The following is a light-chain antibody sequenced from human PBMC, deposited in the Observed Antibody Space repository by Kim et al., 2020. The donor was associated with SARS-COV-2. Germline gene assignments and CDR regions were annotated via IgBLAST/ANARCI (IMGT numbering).Light chain of an antibody. CDR3: QQCSSAPWT. CDR1: QSVSSTF. Sequence: ATGERAALACRVSQSVSSTFLVWDQQRTGQAPRLRIYGASSRATGVPDRFSGSGSGTDCTLTISRLGPEDSAVYYCQQCSSAPWTFGQGTKVDIK. CDR2: GAS. J-gene: IGKJ1*01. V-gene: IGKV3-20*01.